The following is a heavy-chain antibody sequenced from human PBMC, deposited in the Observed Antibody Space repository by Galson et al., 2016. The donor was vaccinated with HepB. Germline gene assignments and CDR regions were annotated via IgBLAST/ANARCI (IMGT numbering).Heavy chain of an antibody. CDR2: IIPYFSPA. D-gene: IGHD4-17*01. J-gene: IGHJ6*02. Sequence: SVKVSCKASGYTFTSYDINWVRQAPGQGLEWMGGIIPYFSPANYAQKFQGRVTITADEATGTAYMELSSLRSEDTAVYFCATKTDYGDYWGVGDYYAMDVWGRGTTVTVSS. CDR1: GYTFTSYD. CDR3: ATKTDYGDYWGVGDYYAMDV. V-gene: IGHV1-69*13.